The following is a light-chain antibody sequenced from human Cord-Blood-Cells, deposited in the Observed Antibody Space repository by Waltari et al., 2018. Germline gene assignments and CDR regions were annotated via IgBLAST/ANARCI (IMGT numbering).Light chain of an antibody. J-gene: IGKJ4*01. CDR1: QSISSW. V-gene: IGKV1-5*03. CDR2: KAS. CDR3: QQYNSYSGLT. Sequence: DIQMTQSPSTLSASVGDRVTITCRASQSISSWCAWYQQKPGKAPKLLIYKASSLESGVPSRFSGSGSGTEFTLTISSLQPDDFATYYCQQYNSYSGLTFGGGTKVEIK.